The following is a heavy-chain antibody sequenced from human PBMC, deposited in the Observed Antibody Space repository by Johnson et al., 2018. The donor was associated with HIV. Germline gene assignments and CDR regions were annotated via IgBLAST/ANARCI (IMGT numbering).Heavy chain of an antibody. CDR2: ISFDGSNK. D-gene: IGHD3-16*01. CDR1: GFSFNRYA. J-gene: IGHJ3*02. V-gene: IGHV3-30*04. Sequence: QVQLVESGGGLVQPGGSVRLSCVASGFSFNRYAMHWVRQAPGKGLEWVAVISFDGSNKYQADSVKGRFTISRDNSKNTLYLQMNSLRAEDTAVYYCAKGEWGAGTDAFDIWGQGTMVTVSS. CDR3: AKGEWGAGTDAFDI.